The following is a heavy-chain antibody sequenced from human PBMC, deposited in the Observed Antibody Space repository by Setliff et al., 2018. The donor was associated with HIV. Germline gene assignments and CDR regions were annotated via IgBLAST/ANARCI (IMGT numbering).Heavy chain of an antibody. V-gene: IGHV4-59*11. CDR1: GGSIKNPH. Sequence: SETLSLTCAVSGGSIKNPHWSWIRQPPGKGLEWLGYIPYLGGTNYNPSLKSRVSISLDASKSEFSLKVISVTAADTAFYYCARLREGGTSLIDLWGQGTLVTVS. CDR3: ARLREGGTSLIDL. J-gene: IGHJ5*02. D-gene: IGHD3-16*01. CDR2: IPYLGGT.